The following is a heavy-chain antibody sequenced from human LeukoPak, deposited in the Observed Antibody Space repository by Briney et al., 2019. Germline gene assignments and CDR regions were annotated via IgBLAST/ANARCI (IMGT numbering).Heavy chain of an antibody. V-gene: IGHV1-69*13. Sequence: SVKVSCRASGGTFSSYAISWVRQAPGQGLEWMGGIIPIFGTANYAQKFQGRVTITADESTSTAYMELSSLRSEDTAVYYCARVPLNAPTPLYNYGMDVWGQGTTVTVSS. CDR1: GGTFSSYA. CDR2: IIPIFGTA. J-gene: IGHJ6*02. CDR3: ARVPLNAPTPLYNYGMDV.